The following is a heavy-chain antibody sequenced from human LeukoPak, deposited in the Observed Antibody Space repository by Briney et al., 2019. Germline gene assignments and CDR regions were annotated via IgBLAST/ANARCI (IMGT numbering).Heavy chain of an antibody. V-gene: IGHV3-13*01. Sequence: GGSLRLSYAASGFTFSSYDMHWVRQATGKGLEWVSAIGTAGDTYYPGSVKGRFTISRENAENSLYLQMNSLRAGDTAVYYCARSLREVGYCSSTSCRIDAGFDYWGQGTLVTVSS. CDR3: ARSLREVGYCSSTSCRIDAGFDY. J-gene: IGHJ4*02. CDR2: IGTAGDT. D-gene: IGHD2-2*01. CDR1: GFTFSSYD.